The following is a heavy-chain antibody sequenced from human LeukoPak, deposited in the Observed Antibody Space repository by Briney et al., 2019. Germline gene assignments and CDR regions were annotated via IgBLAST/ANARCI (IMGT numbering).Heavy chain of an antibody. V-gene: IGHV3-21*01. D-gene: IGHD3-3*01. CDR2: ISSSSSYI. CDR1: GFTFSSYS. CDR3: ARVADRQRITIFGVVGGSFDY. Sequence: GGSLRLSCAASGFTFSSYSMNWVRQAPGKGLEWVSSISSSSSYIYYAEAVRGRFTSSRANAKTSLYLQMNRLSAEDTAVYYCARVADRQRITIFGVVGGSFDYWGQGTLVTVSS. J-gene: IGHJ4*02.